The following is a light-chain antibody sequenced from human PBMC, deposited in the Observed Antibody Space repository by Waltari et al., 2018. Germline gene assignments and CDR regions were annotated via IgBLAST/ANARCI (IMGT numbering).Light chain of an antibody. J-gene: IGLJ3*02. CDR1: NFNIGSNH. Sequence: QSVLTQPPSVSAAPGQKVSISCSGSNFNIGSNHLSWYQHLPGTAPKLLIYDNKERPAGIPDRFSGSKSGTSGTLGITGLQTGDEGDYYCGSWDSSLRAWVFGGGTKLTVL. CDR2: DNK. V-gene: IGLV1-51*01. CDR3: GSWDSSLRAWV.